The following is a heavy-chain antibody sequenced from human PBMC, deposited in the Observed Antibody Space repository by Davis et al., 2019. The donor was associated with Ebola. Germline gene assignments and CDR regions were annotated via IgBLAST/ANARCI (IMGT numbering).Heavy chain of an antibody. CDR1: GFTFSDYY. D-gene: IGHD6-19*01. J-gene: IGHJ4*02. CDR2: IKPDGSEG. CDR3: AKGDNSGWYGVDY. Sequence: GESLKISCAASGFTFSDYYLSWIRQAPGKGLEWVASIKPDGSEGYYADSVRGRITISRDNAKNSLYLQMNSLRGEDTAVYYCAKGDNSGWYGVDYWGQGTLVSVSS. V-gene: IGHV3-7*01.